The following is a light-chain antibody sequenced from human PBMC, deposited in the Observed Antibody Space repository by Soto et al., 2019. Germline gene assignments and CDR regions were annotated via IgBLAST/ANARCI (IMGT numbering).Light chain of an antibody. CDR3: QQYSNWPRT. CDR1: QSVSSN. V-gene: IGKV3-15*01. CDR2: GAS. J-gene: IGKJ1*01. Sequence: EIVMTQSPATLSVSPGERATLSCRASQSVSSNLVWYQQKPGQAPRLLIYGASTRATGIPVRFSGSGSGTEFTLTISSLQSEDFAVYYCQQYSNWPRTFGQGTKVEIK.